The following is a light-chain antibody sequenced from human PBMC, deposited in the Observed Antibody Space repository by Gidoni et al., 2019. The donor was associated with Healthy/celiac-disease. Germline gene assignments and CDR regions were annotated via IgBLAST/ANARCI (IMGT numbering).Light chain of an antibody. Sequence: ELVLTQSPATLSLSPGERATLSCRASQSVSSYLAWYQQKPGQAPRLLIYDASNRATGIPARFSGSGSGTDFTLTISSLEPEDFAVYCCQQRSNWITFGQGTRLEIK. CDR3: QQRSNWIT. V-gene: IGKV3-11*01. CDR1: QSVSSY. CDR2: DAS. J-gene: IGKJ5*01.